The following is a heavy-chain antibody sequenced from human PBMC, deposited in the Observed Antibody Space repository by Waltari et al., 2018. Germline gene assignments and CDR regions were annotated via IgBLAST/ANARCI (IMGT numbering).Heavy chain of an antibody. J-gene: IGHJ3*02. CDR2: IYYSGST. D-gene: IGHD6-6*01. V-gene: IGHV4-59*11. Sequence: QVQLQESGPGLVKPSETLSLTCTVSGGSISSHYWSWIRQPPGKGLEWIGYIYYSGSTNYNPSLKSRVTISVDTSKNQFSLKLSSVTAADTAVYYCARDPLAARTDAFDIWGQGTMVTVSS. CDR1: GGSISSHY. CDR3: ARDPLAARTDAFDI.